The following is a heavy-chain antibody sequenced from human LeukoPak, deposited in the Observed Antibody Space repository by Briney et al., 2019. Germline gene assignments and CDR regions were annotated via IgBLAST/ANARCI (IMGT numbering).Heavy chain of an antibody. CDR2: ISSSSSYI. J-gene: IGHJ4*02. Sequence: GGSLRLSCAASGFTFSSYSMNWVRQAPGKGLEWVSSISSSSSYIYYADSVKGRFTISRDNAKNSLYRQMNSLRAEDTAVYYCARDLSGYSGYDLFYWGQGTLVTVSS. D-gene: IGHD5-12*01. CDR3: ARDLSGYSGYDLFY. CDR1: GFTFSSYS. V-gene: IGHV3-21*01.